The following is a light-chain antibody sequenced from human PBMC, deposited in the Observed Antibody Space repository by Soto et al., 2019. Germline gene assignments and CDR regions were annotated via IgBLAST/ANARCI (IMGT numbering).Light chain of an antibody. J-gene: IGLJ1*01. Sequence: QSALTQPTSVSGSPGQSTTISCTGNSNDIGAYNYVSWYQQHPGKAPRLLIHGVRNRPPGISSRFSASKSGLTASLTISGLLPEDEADYFCSSFTTTRLYVFGRGTKVTVL. V-gene: IGLV2-14*01. CDR1: SNDIGAYNY. CDR3: SSFTTTRLYV. CDR2: GVR.